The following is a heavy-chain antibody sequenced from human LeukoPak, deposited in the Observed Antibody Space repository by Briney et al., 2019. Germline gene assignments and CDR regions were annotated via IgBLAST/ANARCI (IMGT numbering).Heavy chain of an antibody. V-gene: IGHV1-2*02. Sequence: ASVKVSCKASGYTFTGYYMHWVRQAPGQGLEWMGWINPNSGGTNYAQKFQGRVTMTRDTSISTAYMELSSLRSEDTAMYYCAKDPWGVRYWFDPWGQGTLVTVSS. CDR1: GYTFTGYY. CDR3: AKDPWGVRYWFDP. J-gene: IGHJ5*02. CDR2: INPNSGGT. D-gene: IGHD3-10*01.